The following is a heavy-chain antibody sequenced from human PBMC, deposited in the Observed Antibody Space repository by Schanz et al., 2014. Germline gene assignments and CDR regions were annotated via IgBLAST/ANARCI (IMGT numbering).Heavy chain of an antibody. Sequence: AQLVESGGGVVQPGRSLRLSCAASGFAFSTYWMHWVRQAPGKGLVWVSHINSDGTTTTYADSVKGRFTISRDNAENTLYLQMNSLRVEDTAVYYCAMGGYQLHHWGQGTLVTVSS. V-gene: IGHV3-74*01. J-gene: IGHJ4*02. CDR2: INSDGTTT. CDR3: AMGGYQLHH. CDR1: GFAFSTYW. D-gene: IGHD1-7*01.